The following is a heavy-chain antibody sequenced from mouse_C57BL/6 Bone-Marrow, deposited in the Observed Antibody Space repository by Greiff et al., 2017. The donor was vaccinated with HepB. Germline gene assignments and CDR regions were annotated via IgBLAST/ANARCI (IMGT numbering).Heavy chain of an antibody. J-gene: IGHJ2*01. CDR3: ARGRSYYGSIPFDY. Sequence: QVQLQQPGAELVKPGASVKLSCKASGYTFTSYWMQWVKQRPGQGLEWIGEIDPSDSYTNYNGKFKGKATLTADKSSSTAYMQLSSRTSEDSAVYVCARGRSYYGSIPFDYWGQGTTLTVSS. CDR1: GYTFTSYW. V-gene: IGHV1-50*01. CDR2: IDPSDSYT. D-gene: IGHD1-1*01.